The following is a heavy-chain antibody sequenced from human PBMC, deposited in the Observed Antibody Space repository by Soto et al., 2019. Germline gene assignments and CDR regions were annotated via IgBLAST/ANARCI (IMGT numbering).Heavy chain of an antibody. CDR2: ISYDGSNK. Sequence: QVQLVESGGGVVQPGRSLRLSCAASGFTFSSYGMHWVRQAPGKGLEWVAVISYDGSNKYYADSVKGRFTISRDNSKNTLYQQMNSLSSEDTAVYFCAKDFDSSGYDPWYFDLWGSGTLVTVSS. D-gene: IGHD3-22*01. J-gene: IGHJ2*01. CDR1: GFTFSSYG. V-gene: IGHV3-30*18. CDR3: AKDFDSSGYDPWYFDL.